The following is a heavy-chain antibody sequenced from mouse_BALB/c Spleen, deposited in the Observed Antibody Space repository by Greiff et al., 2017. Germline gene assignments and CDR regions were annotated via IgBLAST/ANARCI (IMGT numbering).Heavy chain of an antibody. CDR3: ARKLGDYAMDY. CDR2: INPYNGDT. CDR1: GYSFTGYF. Sequence: EVQLQQSGPELVKPGASVKISCKASGYSFTGYFMNWVMQSHGKSLEWIGRINPYNGDTFYNQKFKGKATLTVDKSSSTAHMELRSLASEDSAVYYCARKLGDYAMDYWGQGTSVTVSS. D-gene: IGHD3-3*01. V-gene: IGHV1-20*02. J-gene: IGHJ4*01.